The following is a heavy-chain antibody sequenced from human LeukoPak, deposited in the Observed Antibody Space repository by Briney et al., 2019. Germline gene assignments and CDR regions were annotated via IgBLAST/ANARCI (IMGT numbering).Heavy chain of an antibody. D-gene: IGHD3-16*01. Sequence: PGRSLRLSCAASGFTFSSYSMNWVRQAPGKGLEWVSAISGSGGSTYYADSVKGRFTMSRDNSKNTLYLQMNTLRAEDTAVYYCARDLHLGQCADYWGQGNLVTVS. V-gene: IGHV3-23*01. CDR2: ISGSGGST. J-gene: IGHJ4*02. CDR1: GFTFSSYS. CDR3: ARDLHLGQCADY.